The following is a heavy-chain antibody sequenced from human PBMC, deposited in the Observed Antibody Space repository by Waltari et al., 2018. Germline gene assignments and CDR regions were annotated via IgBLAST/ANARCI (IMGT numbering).Heavy chain of an antibody. CDR1: GFNLSSYA. CDR2: ISGSGGRT. V-gene: IGHV3-23*01. Sequence: EVQLLESGGGFVQPVGSLRLSCAASGFNLSSYAMSWVRQAPGKGLKLVSAISGSGGRTYYADYVKGRFTISRDNSKNTLYLQMNSLRAEDTAVYYCAKDHSYDSSFDAFDIWGQGTMVTVSS. J-gene: IGHJ3*02. D-gene: IGHD3-22*01. CDR3: AKDHSYDSSFDAFDI.